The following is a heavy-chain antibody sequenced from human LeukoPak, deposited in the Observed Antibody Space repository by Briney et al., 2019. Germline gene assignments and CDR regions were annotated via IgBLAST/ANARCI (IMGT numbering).Heavy chain of an antibody. V-gene: IGHV1-46*01. Sequence: ASVKVSCKASGYTFTSYYMHWVRQAPGQGLEWMGIINPSGGSTSYAQKFQGRVTMTRDMSTSTVYMELSSLRSEDTAVYYCALISTVATPVDYWGQGTLVTVSS. J-gene: IGHJ4*02. CDR1: GYTFTSYY. D-gene: IGHD4-23*01. CDR3: ALISTVATPVDY. CDR2: INPSGGST.